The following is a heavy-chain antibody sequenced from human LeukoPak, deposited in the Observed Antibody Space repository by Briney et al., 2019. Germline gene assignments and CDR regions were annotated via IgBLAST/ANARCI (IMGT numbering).Heavy chain of an antibody. CDR2: IYPGDSDT. V-gene: IGHV5-51*01. J-gene: IGHJ5*02. D-gene: IGHD2-2*01. Sequence: GESLKISWKGSGYSFTSYWIGWVPQMPGKGLEWMGIIYPGDSDTRYSPSFQGQVTISADKSISTAYLQWSSLKASDTAMYYCARLFQVVPASPGNWFDPWGQGTLVTVSS. CDR3: ARLFQVVPASPGNWFDP. CDR1: GYSFTSYW.